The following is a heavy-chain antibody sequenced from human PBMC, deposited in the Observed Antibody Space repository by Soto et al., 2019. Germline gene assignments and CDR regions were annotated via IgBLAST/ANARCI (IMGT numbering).Heavy chain of an antibody. V-gene: IGHV3-30*18. Sequence: QVQLVESGGGVVQPGRSLRLSCAASGFTFSSYGMHWVRQAPGKGLEWVAVISYDGSNKYYADSVKGRFTISRDNSKNTRYLQMNSLRAEDTAVYYCAKEADCSGGSCYNPGPDAFDIWGQGTMVTVSS. CDR3: AKEADCSGGSCYNPGPDAFDI. J-gene: IGHJ3*02. CDR2: ISYDGSNK. D-gene: IGHD2-15*01. CDR1: GFTFSSYG.